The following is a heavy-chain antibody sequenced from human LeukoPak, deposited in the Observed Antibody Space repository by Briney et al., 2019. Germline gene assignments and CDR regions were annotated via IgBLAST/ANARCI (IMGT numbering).Heavy chain of an antibody. CDR3: ARSSGPIHYYYYMDV. V-gene: IGHV4-59*01. J-gene: IGHJ6*03. D-gene: IGHD3-3*01. Sequence: PETLSLTCTVSGGSISSYYWSWIRQPPGKGLEWIGYVYYSGSTNYNPSLKSRVTISVDTSKNQFSLKLSSVTAADTAVYYCARSSGPIHYYYYMDVWGKGTTVTVSS. CDR1: GGSISSYY. CDR2: VYYSGST.